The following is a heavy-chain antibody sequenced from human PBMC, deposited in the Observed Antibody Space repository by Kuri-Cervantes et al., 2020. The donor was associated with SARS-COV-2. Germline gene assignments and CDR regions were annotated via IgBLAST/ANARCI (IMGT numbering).Heavy chain of an antibody. Sequence: SETLSLTCTVSGGSISSSSYYWGWIRQPPGKGLEWIGSIYYSGRTYYNPSLTSRVTISVDTSKNRFSLKLSSVTAADTAVYYWARVDGDYVDWYFDLWGRGTLVTVSS. V-gene: IGHV4-39*07. D-gene: IGHD4-17*01. CDR2: IYYSGRT. J-gene: IGHJ2*01. CDR1: GGSISSSSYY. CDR3: ARVDGDYVDWYFDL.